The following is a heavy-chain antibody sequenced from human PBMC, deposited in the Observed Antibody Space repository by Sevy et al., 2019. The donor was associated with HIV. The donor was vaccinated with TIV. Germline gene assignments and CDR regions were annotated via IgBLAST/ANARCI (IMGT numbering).Heavy chain of an antibody. D-gene: IGHD1-1*01. J-gene: IGHJ4*02. CDR2: TSAYNGNT. CDR3: ARRGNRYNWNADYFDY. CDR1: GYTVTSYG. Sequence: ASVKVSCKASGYTVTSYGISWVRQAPGQGLEWMGWTSAYNGNTNYAQKLQGRVTMTTDTSTSTAYMELRSLRSDDTAVYYCARRGNRYNWNADYFDYWGQGTLVTVSS. V-gene: IGHV1-18*01.